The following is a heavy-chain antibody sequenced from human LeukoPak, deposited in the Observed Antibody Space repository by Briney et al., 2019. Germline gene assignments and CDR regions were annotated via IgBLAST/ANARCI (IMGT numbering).Heavy chain of an antibody. J-gene: IGHJ6*03. CDR1: RFTFDDYA. CDR3: ARRVYMDV. Sequence: GGTLRLSCAVSRFTFDDYAMQWVRQAPGKGLEWVSGISWNSGSIGYADSVKGRFTISRDNAKNSLYLQMNSLRAEDTALYYCARRVYMDVWGKGTMVTISS. V-gene: IGHV3-9*01. CDR2: ISWNSGSI.